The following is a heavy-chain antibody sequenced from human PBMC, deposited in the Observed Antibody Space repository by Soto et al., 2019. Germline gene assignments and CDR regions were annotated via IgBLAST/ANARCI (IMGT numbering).Heavy chain of an antibody. D-gene: IGHD3-16*01. V-gene: IGHV3-48*03. CDR3: ARDRLPTNYYFDS. CDR2: ISSSGRVT. CDR1: GFTFSSSE. J-gene: IGHJ4*02. Sequence: GGSLRLSCVASGFTFSSSEMNWVRLAPGKGLEWVSYISSSGRVTYYADSVKGRFTISRDNAKNSLYLRMSSLRAEDTAVYYCARDRLPTNYYFDSWGQGILVTVSS.